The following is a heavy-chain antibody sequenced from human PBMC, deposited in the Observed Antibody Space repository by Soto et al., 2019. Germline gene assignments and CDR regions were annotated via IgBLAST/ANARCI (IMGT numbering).Heavy chain of an antibody. CDR1: GYSFTSYW. V-gene: IGHV5-51*01. Sequence: PGESLKISCKGYGYSFTSYWIGWVRQMPGKGLEWMGITYPGDSDTRYSTAFQGQVTIPADKSISTAYLQWXXLKASDXAKDXCARKETPTKMDVWGHGTXVTVSS. J-gene: IGHJ6*02. CDR2: TYPGDSDT. CDR3: ARKETPTKMDV.